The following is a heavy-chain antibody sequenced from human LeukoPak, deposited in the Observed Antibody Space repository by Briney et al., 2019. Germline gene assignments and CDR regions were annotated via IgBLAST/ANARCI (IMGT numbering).Heavy chain of an antibody. CDR3: AREYGVTDYYYYGMDV. V-gene: IGHV1-18*01. CDR2: ISAYNGNT. D-gene: IGHD1-14*01. Sequence: ASVKVSCKTSGYTFTNYGISWVRQAPGLGLEWMGWISAYNGNTNYAQKVQGRVTMTTDTSTSTAYMELRSLRSEDTAVYYCAREYGVTDYYYYGMDVWGQGTTVTVSS. J-gene: IGHJ6*02. CDR1: GYTFTNYG.